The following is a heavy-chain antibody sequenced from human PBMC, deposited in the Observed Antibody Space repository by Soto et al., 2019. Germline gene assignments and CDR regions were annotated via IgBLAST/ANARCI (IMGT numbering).Heavy chain of an antibody. Sequence: GGSLSLSCAASGFTFSSYWMSWVRQAPGKGLEWVANIKQDGSEKYYVDSVKGRFTISRDNAKNSLYLQMNSLRAEDTAVYYCARGNWNYIIPQDAFDIWGQGTMVTVS. D-gene: IGHD1-7*01. CDR3: ARGNWNYIIPQDAFDI. J-gene: IGHJ3*02. V-gene: IGHV3-7*03. CDR1: GFTFSSYW. CDR2: IKQDGSEK.